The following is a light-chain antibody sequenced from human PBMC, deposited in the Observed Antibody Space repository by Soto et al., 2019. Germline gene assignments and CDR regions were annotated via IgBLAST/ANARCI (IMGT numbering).Light chain of an antibody. CDR1: SSNIGSNT. V-gene: IGLV1-44*01. CDR2: TNN. Sequence: QSVLTQSPSVSGTPGQRVTISCSGSSSNIGSNTVNWYQQLPGTAPKLLIYTNNQRPSGVPDRFSGSKSGTSASLAISGLQSEDEADYYCAAWDDSLNGLFGGGTKVTVL. J-gene: IGLJ3*02. CDR3: AAWDDSLNGL.